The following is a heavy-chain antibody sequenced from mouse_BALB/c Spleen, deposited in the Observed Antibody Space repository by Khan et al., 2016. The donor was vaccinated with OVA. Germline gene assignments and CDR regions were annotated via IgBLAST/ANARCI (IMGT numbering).Heavy chain of an antibody. D-gene: IGHD2-1*01. Sequence: VQLQQSGAELVKPGASVKLSCTASGFNIKDTYIHWVKQRPEQGPEWIGRIDPANGDTKYDPKFQDKAPITADTSSNTAYLHLSILTSEDTAVYYCATRVGNHFAYRGQGTLVTVSA. CDR2: IDPANGDT. V-gene: IGHV14-3*02. J-gene: IGHJ3*01. CDR1: GFNIKDTY. CDR3: ATRVGNHFAY.